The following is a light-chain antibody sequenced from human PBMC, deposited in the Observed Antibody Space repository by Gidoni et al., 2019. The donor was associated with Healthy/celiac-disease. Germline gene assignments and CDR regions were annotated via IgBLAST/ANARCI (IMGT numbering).Light chain of an antibody. CDR3: QSADSSGTWV. V-gene: IGLV3-25*03. CDR2: KDS. Sequence: SYELTQPPSVSVSPGQTARITCSGDALPKQYAYWYQQKPGQAPVLVIYKDSERPSGIPERFSGSSSGITVTLTISGVQAEDEADYYCQSADSSGTWVFGGGTKLTVL. J-gene: IGLJ3*02. CDR1: ALPKQY.